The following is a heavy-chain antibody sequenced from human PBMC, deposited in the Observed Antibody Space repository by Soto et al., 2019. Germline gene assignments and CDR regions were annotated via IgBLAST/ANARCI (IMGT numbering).Heavy chain of an antibody. CDR1: GGSFSGYY. J-gene: IGHJ5*02. V-gene: IGHV4-34*01. D-gene: IGHD2-2*01. Sequence: SETLSLTCAVYGGSFSGYYWSWIRQPPGKGLEWIGEINHSGSTNYNPSLKSRVTISVDTSKNQFSLKLSSVTAADTAVYYCAVGGVTAARGDWFDPWGQGTLVTVSS. CDR3: AVGGVTAARGDWFDP. CDR2: INHSGST.